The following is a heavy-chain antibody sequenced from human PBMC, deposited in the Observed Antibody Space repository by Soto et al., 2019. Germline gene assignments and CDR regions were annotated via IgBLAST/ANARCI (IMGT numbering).Heavy chain of an antibody. D-gene: IGHD3-3*01. V-gene: IGHV4-59*01. CDR2: IYYSGST. J-gene: IGHJ6*02. CDR3: ARELRFSSYYYGMDV. Sequence: PSETLSLTCTSSGASIXRYYSIWVRQPPGKGLEWIGYIYYSGSTNYNPSLKSRVTISVDTSKNQFSLKLSSVTAADTAVYYCARELRFSSYYYGMDVWGQGTTVTVSS. CDR1: GASIXRYY.